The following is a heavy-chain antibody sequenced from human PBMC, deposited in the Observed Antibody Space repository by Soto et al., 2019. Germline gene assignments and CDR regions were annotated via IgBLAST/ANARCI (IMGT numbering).Heavy chain of an antibody. CDR2: INHSGST. Sequence: SETLSLTCAVYGGSFSGYYWSWIRQPPGKGLEWIGEINHSGSTNYDPSLKSRVTISVDTSKNQFSLKLSSVTAADTAVYYCARELGMSPMVRGDTGPLDVWGQGTTVTVSS. V-gene: IGHV4-34*01. J-gene: IGHJ6*02. D-gene: IGHD3-10*01. CDR3: ARELGMSPMVRGDTGPLDV. CDR1: GGSFSGYY.